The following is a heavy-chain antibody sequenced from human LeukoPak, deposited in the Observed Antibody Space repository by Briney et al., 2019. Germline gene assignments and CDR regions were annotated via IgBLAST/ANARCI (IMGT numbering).Heavy chain of an antibody. V-gene: IGHV5-51*01. CDR3: ARLSTSCCDAFDI. D-gene: IGHD2-2*01. CDR1: GYSFINYW. J-gene: IGHJ3*02. Sequence: GESLKISCKGSGYSFINYWIGWVRQMPGKGLEWMGIIYPGDSDTRYSPPFQGQVTISGDKSISTAYLQWSSLKASDTAMYYCARLSTSCCDAFDIWGRGTMVTVSS. CDR2: IYPGDSDT.